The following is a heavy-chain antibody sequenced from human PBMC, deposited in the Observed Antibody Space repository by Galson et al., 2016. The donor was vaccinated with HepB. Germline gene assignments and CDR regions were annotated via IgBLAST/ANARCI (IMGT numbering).Heavy chain of an antibody. Sequence: SLRLSCAASGLTFSNFWMTWVRQAPGKGLEWVANINQDGTEKHYLDSVRGRFTISRDNAKSSLFLQMNSLRAEDMAVYFCARAYQYTLDYWGQGTLVTVSS. CDR2: INQDGTEK. V-gene: IGHV3-7*04. D-gene: IGHD1-1*01. CDR1: GLTFSNFW. CDR3: ARAYQYTLDY. J-gene: IGHJ4*02.